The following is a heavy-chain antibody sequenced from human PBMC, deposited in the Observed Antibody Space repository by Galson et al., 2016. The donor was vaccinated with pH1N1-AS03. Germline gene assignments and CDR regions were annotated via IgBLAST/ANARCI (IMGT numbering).Heavy chain of an antibody. D-gene: IGHD1-7*01. CDR2: IRGSGVDT. V-gene: IGHV3-23*01. CDR3: ATWNYAAN. CDR1: EFTFSNYG. Sequence: SLRLSCAASEFTFSNYGMSWVRQAPGKGLEWVSFIRGSGVDTYYEDSVKGRFTISRDNSKSTLYLQMDSLRAQDTAIYYCATWNYAANWGQGTLVTVSS. J-gene: IGHJ4*02.